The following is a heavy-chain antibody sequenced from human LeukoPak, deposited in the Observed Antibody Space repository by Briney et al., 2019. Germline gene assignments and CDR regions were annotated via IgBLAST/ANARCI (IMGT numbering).Heavy chain of an antibody. V-gene: IGHV1-46*01. CDR3: AKCRVSSSGSADY. J-gene: IGHJ4*02. CDR2: INPSGGST. Sequence: AASVKVSCKASGYTFTSYYMHWVRQAPGQGLEWMGTINPSGGSTTYAQKFQDRVTMTRDTSTSTVYMELSSLRSEDTAVYYCAKCRVSSSGSADYWGQGTLVTVSS. CDR1: GYTFTSYY. D-gene: IGHD6-19*01.